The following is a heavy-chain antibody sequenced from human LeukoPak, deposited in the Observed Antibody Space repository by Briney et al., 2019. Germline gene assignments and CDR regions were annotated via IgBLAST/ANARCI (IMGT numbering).Heavy chain of an antibody. J-gene: IGHJ4*02. CDR1: GFTFRSYS. CDR2: IDPSSTYI. CDR3: ARGPTYGARSDFLDY. D-gene: IGHD3-10*01. V-gene: IGHV3-21*01. Sequence: GGSLRLSCAASGFTFRSYSMNWVRQAPGKGLEWVSAIDPSSTYIYYADSVKGRFTTSRDDAKNSLYLQMNSLRAEDTAVYYCARGPTYGARSDFLDYWGQGTLVTVSS.